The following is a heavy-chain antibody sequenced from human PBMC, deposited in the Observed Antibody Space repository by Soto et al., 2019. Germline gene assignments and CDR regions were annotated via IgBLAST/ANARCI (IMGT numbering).Heavy chain of an antibody. CDR3: ASGPESESYSGSFDY. J-gene: IGHJ4*02. D-gene: IGHD1-26*01. CDR1: GYTFTSYG. CDR2: ISAYNGNT. V-gene: IGHV1-18*01. Sequence: QVPLVQSGAEVKKPGASVKVSCKASGYTFTSYGISWVRQAPGQGLEWMGWISAYNGNTNYAQKLQGRVTMTTDTSTSTAYMELRSLRSDDTAVYYCASGPESESYSGSFDYWGQGTLVTVSS.